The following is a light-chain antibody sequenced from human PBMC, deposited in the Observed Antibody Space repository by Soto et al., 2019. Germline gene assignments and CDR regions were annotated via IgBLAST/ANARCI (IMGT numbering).Light chain of an antibody. CDR1: QTVSSNF. CDR3: QQYGGSPIT. Sequence: EMVLTQSPDTLSLSPGERATLSCRASQTVSSNFLAWYQQRPGQAPRLLIYGASSRATGIPDRFSGSGSETDFTPTISRLEPEDFALYYCQQYGGSPITFGQGTRLEIK. V-gene: IGKV3-20*01. J-gene: IGKJ5*01. CDR2: GAS.